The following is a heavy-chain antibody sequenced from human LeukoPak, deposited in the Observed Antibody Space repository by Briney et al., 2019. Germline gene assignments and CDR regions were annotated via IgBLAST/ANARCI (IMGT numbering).Heavy chain of an antibody. D-gene: IGHD3-22*01. CDR2: IYPGDSDT. V-gene: IGHV5-51*01. CDR1: GYSFTSYW. J-gene: IGHJ4*02. Sequence: GESLKISCKGSGYSFTSYWIGWVRQMPGKGLEWMGIIYPGDSDTRYSPSFQGQVTISADKSIGTAYLQWSSLKASDTAMYYCASSGNYYDSSGPPYYWGQGTLVTVSS. CDR3: ASSGNYYDSSGPPYY.